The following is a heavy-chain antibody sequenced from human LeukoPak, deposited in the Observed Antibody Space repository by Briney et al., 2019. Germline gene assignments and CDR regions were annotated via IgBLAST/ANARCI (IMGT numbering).Heavy chain of an antibody. CDR1: GGSISSYY. D-gene: IGHD6-13*01. CDR2: IYYSGST. CDR3: ASFYSSSWYGAFDI. Sequence: SETLSLTCTVSGGSISSYYWGWIRQPPGKGLEWIGSIYYSGSTYYNPSLKSRVTISVDTSKNQFSLKLSSVTAADTAVYYCASFYSSSWYGAFDIWGQGTMVTVSS. J-gene: IGHJ3*02. V-gene: IGHV4-39*01.